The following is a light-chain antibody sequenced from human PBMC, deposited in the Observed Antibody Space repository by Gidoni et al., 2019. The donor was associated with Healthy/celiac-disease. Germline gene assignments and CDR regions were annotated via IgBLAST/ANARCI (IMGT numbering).Light chain of an antibody. CDR2: WAS. J-gene: IGKJ3*01. V-gene: IGKV4-1*01. Sequence: DIVMTQFPDSLAASRGEMATTNCKSSQSVLYSTNNKNYIAWYQQKPGQHPKRLIYWASTRESEVPDLFSGSGSETNFTLTISSLQAEDVAVYYCQQYYRTPFTFGPGTKVDIK. CDR1: QSVLYSTNNKNY. CDR3: QQYYRTPFT.